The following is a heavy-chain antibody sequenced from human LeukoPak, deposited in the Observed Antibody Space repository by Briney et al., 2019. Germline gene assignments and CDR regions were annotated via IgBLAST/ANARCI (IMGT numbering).Heavy chain of an antibody. CDR2: ISGSGGST. Sequence: GGSLRLSCAASGFTFSSYAMGWVRQAPGKGLEWVSAISGSGGSTYYADSVKGRFTISRDNSKNTLYLQMNSLRAEDTAVYYCASPVVVVATREVDYWGQGTLVTVSS. D-gene: IGHD2-15*01. CDR3: ASPVVVVATREVDY. CDR1: GFTFSSYA. V-gene: IGHV3-23*01. J-gene: IGHJ4*02.